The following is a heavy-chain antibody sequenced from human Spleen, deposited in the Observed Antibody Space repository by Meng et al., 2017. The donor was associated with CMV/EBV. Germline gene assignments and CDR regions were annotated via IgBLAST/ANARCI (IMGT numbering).Heavy chain of an antibody. CDR3: ARVPCGGGSCYYFDP. CDR2: IYYSGST. Sequence: GSLRLSCTVSGGSISSYYWSWIRQPPGKGLEWIGYIYYSGSTYYNPSLKSRVTISVDKSKNQFSLKLTSVTAADTAVYYCARVPCGGGSCYYFDPWGQGTLVTVS. J-gene: IGHJ5*02. V-gene: IGHV4-59*12. D-gene: IGHD2-15*01. CDR1: GGSISSYY.